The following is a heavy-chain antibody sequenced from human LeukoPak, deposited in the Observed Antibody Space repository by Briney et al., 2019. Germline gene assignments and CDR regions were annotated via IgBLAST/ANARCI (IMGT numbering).Heavy chain of an antibody. CDR3: AKEPSWGGNINNWFDP. CDR1: GFTFSSYA. Sequence: GGSLRLSCAASGFTFSSYAMSWVRQAPGNGLEWVSAISGSGGSTYYADSVKGRFTISRDNSKNTLYLQMNSLRAEDTAVYYCAKEPSWGGNINNWFDPWGQGTLVTVSS. CDR2: ISGSGGST. D-gene: IGHD4-23*01. V-gene: IGHV3-23*01. J-gene: IGHJ5*02.